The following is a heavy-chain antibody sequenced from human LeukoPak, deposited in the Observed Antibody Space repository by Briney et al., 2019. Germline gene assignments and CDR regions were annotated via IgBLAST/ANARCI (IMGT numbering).Heavy chain of an antibody. V-gene: IGHV4-4*07. J-gene: IGHJ4*02. CDR1: GDSISNYY. D-gene: IGHD5-18*01. Sequence: PSETLSLTCIVPGDSISNYYWSWIRQPAGRGLEWIGRIYSSGSTNYNPSLKSRVTMSVDTSKNQFSLKLTSVSAADTAVYDCARGSGYSYGYPYDDGGQETLVTVTS. CDR2: IYSSGST. CDR3: ARGSGYSYGYPYDD.